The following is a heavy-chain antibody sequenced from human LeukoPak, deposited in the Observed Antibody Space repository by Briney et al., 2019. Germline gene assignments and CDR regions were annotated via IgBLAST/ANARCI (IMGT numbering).Heavy chain of an antibody. CDR3: ARSQIIVDTAMVPFVDY. V-gene: IGHV1-2*02. J-gene: IGHJ4*02. CDR2: INPNSGGT. D-gene: IGHD5-18*01. CDR1: GYTFTGYY. Sequence: ASVKVSCKASGYTFTGYYMHWVRQAPGQGLEWMGWINPNSGGTNYAQKFQGRVTMTRDTSISTAYMELSRLRSDDTAVYYCARSQIIVDTAMVPFVDYWGQGTLVTVSS.